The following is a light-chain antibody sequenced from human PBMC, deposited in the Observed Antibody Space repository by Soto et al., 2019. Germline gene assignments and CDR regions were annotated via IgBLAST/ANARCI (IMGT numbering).Light chain of an antibody. Sequence: QSALTQPPSASGSPGQSVTISFTGTSSDVGAYNYLSWYQQHPGNAPKLMIYEVSKRPSGVPDRFSGSKSGNTASLTISGLQAEDEAYYYCSSYAGSNNYVFGTGTKVTVL. CDR3: SSYAGSNNYV. CDR1: SSDVGAYNY. V-gene: IGLV2-8*01. CDR2: EVS. J-gene: IGLJ1*01.